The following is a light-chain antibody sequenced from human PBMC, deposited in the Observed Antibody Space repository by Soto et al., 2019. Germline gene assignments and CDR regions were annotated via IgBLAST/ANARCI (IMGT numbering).Light chain of an antibody. V-gene: IGKV3-20*01. J-gene: IGKJ3*01. CDR1: QSVSSSY. CDR2: GAS. Sequence: ELVLTQSPGTLSLSPGERATLSCRASQSVSSSYLAWYQQKPGQAPRLLIYGASSRATGIPDRFSGSGSGTDFTLTISRLEPEDFAVYYCPQYGSSPSTFGPGTKVDIK. CDR3: PQYGSSPST.